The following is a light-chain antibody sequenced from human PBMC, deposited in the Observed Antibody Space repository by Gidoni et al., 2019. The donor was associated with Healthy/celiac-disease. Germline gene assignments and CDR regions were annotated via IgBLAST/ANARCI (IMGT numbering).Light chain of an antibody. J-gene: IGLJ1*01. Sequence: QSALTQPASVLGSPGQSITISCTGTSSDVGGYNYVSWYQQHPGKAPKLMIYDVSNRPSGVSNRFSGSKSGNTASLTISGLQAEDEADYYCSSYTSSSTQVFGTGTKVTVL. V-gene: IGLV2-14*01. CDR2: DVS. CDR3: SSYTSSSTQV. CDR1: SSDVGGYNY.